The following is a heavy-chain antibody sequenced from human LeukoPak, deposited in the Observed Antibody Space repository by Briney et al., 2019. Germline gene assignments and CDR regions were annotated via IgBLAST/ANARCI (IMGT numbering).Heavy chain of an antibody. CDR3: ARGRGWFDP. V-gene: IGHV1-8*02. Sequence: ASVEVSCKASGYTFTSYGISWVRQAPGQGLEWMGWMNPNSGNTGYAQKFQGRVTMTRNTSISTAYMELSSLRSEDTAVYYCARGRGWFDPWGQGTLVTVSS. D-gene: IGHD3-10*01. J-gene: IGHJ5*02. CDR1: GYTFTSYG. CDR2: MNPNSGNT.